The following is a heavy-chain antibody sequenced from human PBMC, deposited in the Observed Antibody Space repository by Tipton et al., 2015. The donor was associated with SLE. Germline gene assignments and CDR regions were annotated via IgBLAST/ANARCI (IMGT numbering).Heavy chain of an antibody. J-gene: IGHJ5*02. CDR1: GYTFTAYY. V-gene: IGHV1-2*02. CDR2: INPNNGET. Sequence: QSGPEVKKPGASVKVSCKASGYTFTAYYMHWVRQAPGQGLEWVGWINPNNGETGYGQKFQGRVTMTRDTSISTAYMELTRLRSDDTAVYYCARKSWFDPWGQGTLVTVSS. CDR3: ARKSWFDP.